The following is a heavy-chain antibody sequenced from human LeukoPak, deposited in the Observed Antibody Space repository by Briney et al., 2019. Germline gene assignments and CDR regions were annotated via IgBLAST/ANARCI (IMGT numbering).Heavy chain of an antibody. Sequence: GGSLRLSCVVSGYTFSSYWMSWVRQAPGKGLEWVANIKQDGGQIYYLESVKGRFTVSRDNAKNSLYLQMNSLRAEDTAVYYCARLGARQMLEYWGQGTLVTVSS. V-gene: IGHV3-7*01. D-gene: IGHD4-17*01. CDR2: IKQDGGQI. J-gene: IGHJ4*02. CDR1: GYTFSSYW. CDR3: ARLGARQMLEY.